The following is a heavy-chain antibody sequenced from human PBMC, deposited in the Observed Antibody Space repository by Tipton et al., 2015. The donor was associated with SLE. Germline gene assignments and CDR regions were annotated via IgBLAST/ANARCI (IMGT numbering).Heavy chain of an antibody. D-gene: IGHD5-12*01. V-gene: IGHV4-59*11. J-gene: IGHJ5*02. CDR2: IYYSGST. CDR3: ARLGVATLGFDP. Sequence: TLSLTCTVSGGSFSSHYWSWIRQPPGKGLEWIGYIYYSGSTNYNPSLKSRVTISLDTSKNQFSLNLRSVTAADTAVYYCARLGVATLGFDPWGQGTLVTVSS. CDR1: GGSFSSHY.